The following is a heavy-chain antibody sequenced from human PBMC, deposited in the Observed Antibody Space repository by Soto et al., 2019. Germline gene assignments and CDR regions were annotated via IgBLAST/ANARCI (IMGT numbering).Heavy chain of an antibody. CDR3: GSGREAY. V-gene: IGHV3-7*05. J-gene: IGHJ4*02. Sequence: GGSLRLSCAASGFTFYSSWMNWVRRAPGKGRQWLAAIKRDSSKKHYADSVKGRFAISRDNSKSSVYLQMNSPTVDDTAIYYCGSGREAYWGQGTRV. CDR1: GFTFYSSW. CDR2: IKRDSSKK.